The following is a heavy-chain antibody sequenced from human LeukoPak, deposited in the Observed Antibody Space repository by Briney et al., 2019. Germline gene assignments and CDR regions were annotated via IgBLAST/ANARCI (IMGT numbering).Heavy chain of an antibody. V-gene: IGHV3-21*01. CDR1: GFPFSRHS. J-gene: IGHJ6*03. D-gene: IGHD6-19*01. CDR3: ARDAQWLVPEGYFYYMDV. CDR2: ICSRSTYI. Sequence: GGSLRLFCAGSGFPFSRHSMNWFRQAPGKGLESVSSICSRSTYIFYADSAKGRLTSPRDNAKNSLYLQMNSLGAEDTAVYYCARDAQWLVPEGYFYYMDVWGKGTTVTVSS.